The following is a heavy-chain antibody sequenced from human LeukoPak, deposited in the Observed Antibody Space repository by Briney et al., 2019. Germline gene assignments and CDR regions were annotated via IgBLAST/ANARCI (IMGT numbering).Heavy chain of an antibody. CDR1: GFTFSGSA. J-gene: IGHJ6*03. V-gene: IGHV3-73*01. Sequence: GGSLKLSCAASGFTFSGSAMHWVRQASGKGLEWVGRIRSIANSYATAYAASVKGRFTISRDDSKNTAYLQMNSLKTEDTAVYYCARVAPDELAGATPHYYYMDVWGKGTTVTVSS. CDR2: IRSIANSYAT. CDR3: ARVAPDELAGATPHYYYMDV. D-gene: IGHD1-26*01.